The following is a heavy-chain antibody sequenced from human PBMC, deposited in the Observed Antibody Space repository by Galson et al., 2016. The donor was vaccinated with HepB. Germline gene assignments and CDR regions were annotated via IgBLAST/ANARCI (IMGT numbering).Heavy chain of an antibody. CDR2: ISKDSKFT. V-gene: IGHV3-11*06. Sequence: SLRLSCAASGFNFSLYYMNWIRQSPGRGLEWISYISKDSKFTDYADSVRGRFTISRDNAKNLVFLQMNCLRAEDTAVYFCVRAVFSDLWGQGTRVVVSS. J-gene: IGHJ5*02. CDR3: VRAVFSDL. CDR1: GFNFSLYY. D-gene: IGHD3-3*01.